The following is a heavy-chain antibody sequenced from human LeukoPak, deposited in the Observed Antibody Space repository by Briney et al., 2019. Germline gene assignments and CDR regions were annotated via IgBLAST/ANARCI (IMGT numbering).Heavy chain of an antibody. CDR3: ARDFRYCSGGSCYSFFDY. V-gene: IGHV4-39*02. CDR2: IFYSGST. J-gene: IGHJ4*02. Sequence: SETLSLTCTVSGGSISTSNYYWGWIRQPPGKGLKWIGNIFYSGSTYYSPSLKSRVTISVDTSKNQFSLKLSSVTAADTAVYYCARDFRYCSGGSCYSFFDYWGQGTLVTVSS. CDR1: GGSISTSNYY. D-gene: IGHD2-15*01.